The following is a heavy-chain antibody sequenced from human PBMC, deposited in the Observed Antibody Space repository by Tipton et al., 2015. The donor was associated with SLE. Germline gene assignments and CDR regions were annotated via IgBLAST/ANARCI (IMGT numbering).Heavy chain of an antibody. CDR3: ARGGMDCSSTSCSDAFDI. J-gene: IGHJ3*02. Sequence: GLVKPSQTLSLTCAISGDSVSSNSAAWNWIRQSPSRGLEWLGRTYYRSKWYNDYAVSVKSRITINPDISKNQFSLQLNSVTPEDTAVYYCARGGMDCSSTSCSDAFDIWGQGTMVTVSS. CDR1: GDSVSSNSAA. D-gene: IGHD2-2*01. CDR2: TYYRSKWYN. V-gene: IGHV6-1*01.